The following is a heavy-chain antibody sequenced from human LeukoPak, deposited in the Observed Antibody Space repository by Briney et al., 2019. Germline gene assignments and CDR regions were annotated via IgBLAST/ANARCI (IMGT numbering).Heavy chain of an antibody. CDR3: ARGRRSSSSGFYYYYCMDV. D-gene: IGHD6-13*01. CDR1: GGSISSYY. V-gene: IGHV4-59*01. CDR2: IYYSGST. J-gene: IGHJ6*03. Sequence: SETLSLTCTVSGGSISSYYWSWIRQPPGKGLEWIGYIYYSGSTNYNPSLKSRVTISVDTSKNQFSLKLSSVTAADTAVYYCARGRRSSSSGFYYYYCMDVWGKGTTVTVSS.